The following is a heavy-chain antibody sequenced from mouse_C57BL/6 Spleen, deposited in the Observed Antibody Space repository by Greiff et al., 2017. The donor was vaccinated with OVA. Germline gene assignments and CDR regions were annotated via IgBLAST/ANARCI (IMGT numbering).Heavy chain of an antibody. Sequence: VQLQQSGAELVKPGASVKLSCTASGFNIKDYYMHWVKQRPEQGLEWIGRIDPEDGETKYAPKFQGKATITADTSSNTAYLQLSSLTSEDTAVYYCARETTVVEEYYYAMDYWGQGTSVTVSS. V-gene: IGHV14-2*01. CDR1: GFNIKDYY. J-gene: IGHJ4*01. CDR3: ARETTVVEEYYYAMDY. CDR2: IDPEDGET. D-gene: IGHD1-1*01.